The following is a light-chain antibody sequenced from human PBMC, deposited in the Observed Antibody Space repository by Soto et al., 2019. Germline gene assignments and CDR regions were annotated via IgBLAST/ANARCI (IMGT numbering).Light chain of an antibody. V-gene: IGKV1-39*01. CDR3: QQTYSTIHS. CDR2: AAA. Sequence: DIQMTQSPSSLSASIGDTITISCRASQNIERYLNWYQHKQGKAPQLLMFAAANLESGVPSRFRGSGSGTDFTLTISSLQPEDFATYYCQQTYSTIHSFGQGTKVDNK. CDR1: QNIERY. J-gene: IGKJ2*01.